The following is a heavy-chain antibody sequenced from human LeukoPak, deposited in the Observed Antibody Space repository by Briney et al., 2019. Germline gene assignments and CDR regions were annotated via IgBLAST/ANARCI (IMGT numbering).Heavy chain of an antibody. V-gene: IGHV4-39*01. D-gene: IGHD6-19*01. J-gene: IGHJ4*02. CDR2: IYLGTNT. CDR1: GGPVSYTTYY. Sequence: SETLSLTCTVSGGPVSYTTYYWAWIRQPPGKGLEWIATIYLGTNTFYNPSLKSRGTISVDTSKNQFSLTLNSVTAADTAVYYCAGQGSSGRGFDYWGQGALVTVSS. CDR3: AGQGSSGRGFDY.